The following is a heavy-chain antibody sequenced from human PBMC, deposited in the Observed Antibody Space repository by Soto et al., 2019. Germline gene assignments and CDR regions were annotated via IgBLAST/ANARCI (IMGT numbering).Heavy chain of an antibody. CDR2: ITTTGRNT. CDR3: ARVSWREKYGMDV. CDR1: GFTFISYG. V-gene: IGHV3-23*01. J-gene: IGHJ6*02. Sequence: EMQLLESGGGLVQPGGSLRLSCAASGFTFISYGMTWVRQAPGKGLEWVSGITTTGRNTYYAESVKGRFTISRDNSKNSLYLQMNRLRAEDTAVYYCARVSWREKYGMDVWGQGTTVTVSS.